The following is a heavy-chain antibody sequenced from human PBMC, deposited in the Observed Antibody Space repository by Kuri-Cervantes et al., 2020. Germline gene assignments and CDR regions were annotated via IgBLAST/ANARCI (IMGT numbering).Heavy chain of an antibody. V-gene: IGHV4-34*01. CDR1: GGSFSGYY. J-gene: IGHJ3*02. Sequence: SQTLSLTCAVYGGSFSGYYWSWIRQPPGKGLEWIGEINHSGSTNYNPPLKSRVTISVDRSKNQFSLKLSSVTAADTAVYYCARGQANYYDSSGYYYGHAFDIWGQGTMVTVSS. CDR3: ARGQANYYDSSGYYYGHAFDI. D-gene: IGHD3-22*01. CDR2: INHSGST.